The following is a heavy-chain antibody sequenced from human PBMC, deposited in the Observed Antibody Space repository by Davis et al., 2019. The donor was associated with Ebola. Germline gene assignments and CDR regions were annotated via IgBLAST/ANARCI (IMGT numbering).Heavy chain of an antibody. CDR3: ARIKYYYDSSDLGDY. D-gene: IGHD3-22*01. V-gene: IGHV1-46*01. Sequence: AASVKVSCKASGYTFTSYYMHCVRQAPGQGLEWMGIINPSGGSTSYAQKFQGRVTMTRDTSTSTVYMELSSLRSEDTAVYYCARIKYYYDSSDLGDYWGQGTLVTVSS. CDR2: INPSGGST. J-gene: IGHJ4*02. CDR1: GYTFTSYY.